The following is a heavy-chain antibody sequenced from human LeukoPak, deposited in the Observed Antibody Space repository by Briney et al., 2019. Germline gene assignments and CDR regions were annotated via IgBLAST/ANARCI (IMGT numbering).Heavy chain of an antibody. CDR2: IYHSGAT. V-gene: IGHV4-4*02. CDR1: GGSISSSSSIC. CDR3: ARNGGNSDYDY. D-gene: IGHD4-23*01. Sequence: SETLSLTCAVSGGSISSSSSICWTWVRQPPGKGLEWIGEIYHSGATNYNPSLKSRVTMLLDKSKNKFSLKLNSVTAADTAVYYCARNGGNSDYDYWGQGTLVTVSA. J-gene: IGHJ4*02.